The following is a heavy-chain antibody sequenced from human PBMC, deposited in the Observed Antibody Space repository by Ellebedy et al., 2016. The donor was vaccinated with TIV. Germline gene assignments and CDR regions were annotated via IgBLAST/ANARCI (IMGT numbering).Heavy chain of an antibody. CDR3: ARVYDSIDY. Sequence: GESLKISCAASGFTFSSHWMSWVRQAPGKGLEWVANIKQDGSEKYYVDSVKGRFTISRDNAKNSLYQQMNSLRAEDTAVYYCARVYDSIDYWGQGTLVTVSS. CDR2: IKQDGSEK. J-gene: IGHJ4*02. D-gene: IGHD3-22*01. V-gene: IGHV3-7*01. CDR1: GFTFSSHW.